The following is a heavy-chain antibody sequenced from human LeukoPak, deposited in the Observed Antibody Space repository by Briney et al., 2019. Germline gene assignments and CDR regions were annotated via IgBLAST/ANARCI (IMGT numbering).Heavy chain of an antibody. V-gene: IGHV3-9*01. CDR2: ISWNSGSI. Sequence: GGSLRLSCAASGFTFDDYAMHWVRQAPGKGLEWVSGISWNSGSIGYADSVKGRFTISRDNAKNSLYLQMNSLRAEDTALYYCAKDIGGAIDVLFDYWGQGTLVTVSS. D-gene: IGHD2-2*02. CDR3: AKDIGGAIDVLFDY. J-gene: IGHJ4*02. CDR1: GFTFDDYA.